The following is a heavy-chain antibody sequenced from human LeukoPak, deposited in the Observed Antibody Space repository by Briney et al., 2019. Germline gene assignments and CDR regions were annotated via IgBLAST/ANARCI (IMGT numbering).Heavy chain of an antibody. CDR1: GGSVRDNY. V-gene: IGHV4-34*01. CDR2: IHHSGST. CDR3: ARVAWYSYGTIDY. J-gene: IGHJ4*02. D-gene: IGHD5-18*01. Sequence: SETLSLTCAVDGGSVRDNYWSWIRQPPGKGLGWIGEIHHSGSTNYNPSLKSRVTISVDTSKNQFSLKLSSVTAADTAVYYCARVAWYSYGTIDYWGQGTLVTVSS.